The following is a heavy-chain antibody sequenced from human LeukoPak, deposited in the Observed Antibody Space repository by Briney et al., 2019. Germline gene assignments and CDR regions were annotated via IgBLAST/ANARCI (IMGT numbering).Heavy chain of an antibody. CDR1: GGSFSGCY. D-gene: IGHD3-16*02. CDR2: INHSGST. Sequence: PSETLSLTCAVYGGSFSGCYWSWIRQPPGKGLEWIGEINHSGSTNYNPSLKSRVTISVDTSKNQFSLKLSSVTAADTAVYYCARGCYVWGSYRPFDYWGQGTLVTVSS. V-gene: IGHV4-34*01. J-gene: IGHJ4*02. CDR3: ARGCYVWGSYRPFDY.